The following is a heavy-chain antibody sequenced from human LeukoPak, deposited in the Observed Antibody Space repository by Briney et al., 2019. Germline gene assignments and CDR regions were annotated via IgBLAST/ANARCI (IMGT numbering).Heavy chain of an antibody. CDR2: FYCSGST. J-gene: IGHJ4*02. V-gene: IGHV4-39*01. CDR3: ARLRSPVTILYYFDY. CDR1: GGSISSSTYC. Sequence: SETLSLTCTVSGGSISSSTYCWRWIRQPPGKGLEWIGSFYCSGSTYYNPSLKSRATISVDTSKNQFSLKLNSVTAADTAVYYCARLRSPVTILYYFDYWGQGTLVTVSS. D-gene: IGHD4-17*01.